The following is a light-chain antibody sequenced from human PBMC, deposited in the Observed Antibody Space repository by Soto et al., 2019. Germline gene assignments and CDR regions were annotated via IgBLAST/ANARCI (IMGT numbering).Light chain of an antibody. CDR3: QQYGSSLIT. Sequence: EIVLTQSPGTLSLSPGERATLSCRASQSVSSSYLAWYQQKPGQAPRLLIYDASSRATGIPDRFSGSGSGTDFPLTIRRLEPEDFAVYYVQQYGSSLITFGQGTRLEIK. CDR1: QSVSSSY. J-gene: IGKJ5*01. V-gene: IGKV3-20*01. CDR2: DAS.